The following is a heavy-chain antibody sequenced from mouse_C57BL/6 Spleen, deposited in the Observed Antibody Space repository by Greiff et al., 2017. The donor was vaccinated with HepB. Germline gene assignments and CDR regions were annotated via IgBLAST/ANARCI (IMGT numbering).Heavy chain of an antibody. CDR3: VREARPMGYYAMDY. J-gene: IGHJ4*01. CDR1: GFTFNTYA. Sequence: EVQLVESGGGLVQPKGSLKLSCAASGFTFNTYAMHWVRQAPGKGLEWVARIRSKSSNYATYYADSVKDRFTISRDDSQSMLYLQMNNLKTEDTAMYYCVREARPMGYYAMDYWGQGTSVTVSS. CDR2: IRSKSSNYAT. D-gene: IGHD1-1*02. V-gene: IGHV10-3*01.